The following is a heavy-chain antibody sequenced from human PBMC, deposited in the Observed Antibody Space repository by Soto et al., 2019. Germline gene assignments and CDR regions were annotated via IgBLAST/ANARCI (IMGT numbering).Heavy chain of an antibody. D-gene: IGHD1-26*01. CDR3: ARDMKVGATDNAVDI. V-gene: IGHV1-18*04. CDR1: AYTFTHYG. J-gene: IGHJ3*02. Sequence: ASVKAPCRASAYTFTHYGISCMRQTPGDRVEWWGGISAYHANTNYAQKLQGRVTMTTDTSTSTAYMELRSLRSDDTAVYYCARDMKVGATDNAVDIWG. CDR2: ISAYHANT.